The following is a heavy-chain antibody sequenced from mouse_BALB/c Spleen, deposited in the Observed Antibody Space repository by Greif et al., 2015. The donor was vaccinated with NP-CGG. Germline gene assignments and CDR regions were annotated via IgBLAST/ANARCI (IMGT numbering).Heavy chain of an antibody. CDR1: GFTFSSYA. CDR2: ISSGGSYT. J-gene: IGHJ1*01. CDR3: AEDRGYGDDDYWYYDV. Sequence: VKLVESGGGLVKPGGSLKLSCAASGFTFSSYAMSWVRQTPEKRLEWVATISSGGSYTYYPDSVKGRFTISRDNAKNTRYMQMSRRRTEDTAMNDCAEDRGYGDDDYWYYDVGGAGTTVTVSS. D-gene: IGHD2-2*01. V-gene: IGHV5-9-1*01.